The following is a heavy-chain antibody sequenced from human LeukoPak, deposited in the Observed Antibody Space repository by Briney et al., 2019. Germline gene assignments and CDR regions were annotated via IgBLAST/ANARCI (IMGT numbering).Heavy chain of an antibody. CDR2: ISGSGGST. CDR1: GFIFSSYA. CDR3: AKDAADDYYYGMDV. Sequence: GGSLRLSCAASGFIFSSYAMSWVRQAPGKGLEWVSAISGSGGSTYYADSVKGRFTISRDNSKNTLYLQMNSLRAEDTAVYYCAKDAADDYYYGMDVWGQGTTVTVSS. V-gene: IGHV3-23*01. J-gene: IGHJ6*02.